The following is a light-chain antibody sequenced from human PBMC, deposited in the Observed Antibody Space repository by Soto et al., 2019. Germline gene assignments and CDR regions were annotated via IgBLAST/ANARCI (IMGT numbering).Light chain of an antibody. CDR3: SSYTSSSTLV. J-gene: IGLJ1*01. CDR2: EVS. CDR1: SSDFGGYNY. V-gene: IGLV2-14*01. Sequence: QSVLTQPASVSGSRGQSITISCTGTSSDFGGYNYVSWYQQHPGKAPKLMIYEVSNRPSGVSNRFSGSKSGNTASLTISGPQAEEEADYYCSSYTSSSTLVFGTGAKGTV.